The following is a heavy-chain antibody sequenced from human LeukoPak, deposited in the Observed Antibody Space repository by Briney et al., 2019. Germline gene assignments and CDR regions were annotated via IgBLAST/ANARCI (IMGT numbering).Heavy chain of an antibody. Sequence: ASVKVSCKASGYTFTSYYMHWVRQAPGQGLEWMGIINPSGGSTSYAQKFQGRVTMTRDTSTSTVYMELSSLRSEDTAVYYCARDNYDILTGFTVYGAFDIWGKGTMVTVSS. CDR2: INPSGGST. D-gene: IGHD3-9*01. CDR1: GYTFTSYY. J-gene: IGHJ3*02. CDR3: ARDNYDILTGFTVYGAFDI. V-gene: IGHV1-46*01.